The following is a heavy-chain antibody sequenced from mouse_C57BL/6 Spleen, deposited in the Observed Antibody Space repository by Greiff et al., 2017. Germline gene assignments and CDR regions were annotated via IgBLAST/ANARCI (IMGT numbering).Heavy chain of an antibody. Sequence: VQLQQSGPELVKPGASVKISCKASGYSFTDYNMNWVKQSNGKCLEWIGVINPNYGTTSYNQKFKGKATLTVDQSSSTAYMQLNSLTAEDSAVYYCARSGCGSYEGYFDYWGKGTTLTVSS. CDR1: GYSFTDYN. V-gene: IGHV1-39*01. CDR2: INPNYGTT. D-gene: IGHD1-1*02. CDR3: ARSGCGSYEGYFDY. J-gene: IGHJ2*01.